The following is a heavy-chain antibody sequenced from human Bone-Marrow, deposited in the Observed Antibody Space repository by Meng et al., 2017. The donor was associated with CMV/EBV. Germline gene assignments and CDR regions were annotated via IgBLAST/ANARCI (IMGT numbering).Heavy chain of an antibody. V-gene: IGHV3-30-3*01. CDR1: GFTFSSYA. CDR2: ISYDGSNK. J-gene: IGHJ3*02. CDR3: ARDGGRDGYNFALDI. Sequence: GESLKISCAASGFTFSSYAMHWVRQAPGKGLEWVAVISYDGSNKYYADAVKGRFTISRDNSKNTLSLQMNSLSAEDTAVYYCARDGGRDGYNFALDIWDQGTMVTVSS. D-gene: IGHD5-24*01.